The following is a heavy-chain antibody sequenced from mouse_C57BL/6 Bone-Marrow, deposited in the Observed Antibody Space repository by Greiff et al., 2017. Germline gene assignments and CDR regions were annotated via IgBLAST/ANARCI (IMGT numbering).Heavy chain of an antibody. CDR1: GFTFSDYY. CDR3: ARLYFDV. V-gene: IGHV5-12*01. Sequence: EVKLVESGGGLVQPGGSLKLSCAASGFTFSDYYMYWVRQTPEKRLEWVAYISNGGGSNYYPDTVKGRFTISRDNAKNTLYLQMSRLKSEDTAMYYCARLYFDVWGTGTTVTVSS. CDR2: ISNGGGSN. J-gene: IGHJ1*03.